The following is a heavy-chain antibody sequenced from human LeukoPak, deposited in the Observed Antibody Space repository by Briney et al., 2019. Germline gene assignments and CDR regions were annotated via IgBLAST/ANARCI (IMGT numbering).Heavy chain of an antibody. Sequence: PGGSLRLSCAASGFTFSSYGMHWVRQAPGKGLEWVAVIWYDGSNKYYADSVKGRFTISRDNSKNTLYLQMNSLRAEDTAVYCCARDNLKYDSSGYAVDYWGQGTLVTVSS. V-gene: IGHV3-33*01. CDR2: IWYDGSNK. CDR3: ARDNLKYDSSGYAVDY. D-gene: IGHD3-22*01. J-gene: IGHJ4*02. CDR1: GFTFSSYG.